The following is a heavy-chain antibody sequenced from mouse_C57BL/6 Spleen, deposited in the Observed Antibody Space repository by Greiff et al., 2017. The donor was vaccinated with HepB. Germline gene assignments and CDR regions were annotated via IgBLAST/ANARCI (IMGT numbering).Heavy chain of an antibody. CDR1: GYTFTSYW. CDR2: IDPNSGGT. V-gene: IGHV1-72*01. J-gene: IGHJ2*01. D-gene: IGHD1-1*01. CDR3: AREDTSGVARNYFDY. Sequence: QVQLQQPGAELVKPGASVKLSCKASGYTFTSYWMHWVKQRPGRGLEWIGSIDPNSGGTKYNEKFKSKATLTVDKPSSTAYMQLSSLTSEDSAVYYGAREDTSGVARNYFDYWGQGTTLTVSS.